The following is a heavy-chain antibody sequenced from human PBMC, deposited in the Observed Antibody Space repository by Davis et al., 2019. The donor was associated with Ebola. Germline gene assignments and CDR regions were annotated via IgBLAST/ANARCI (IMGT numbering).Heavy chain of an antibody. CDR2: IKEDGRVK. CDR3: ARSGALYTTASHFDS. V-gene: IGHV3-7*01. Sequence: PGGSLRLSCAASGFTFSNYWMAWGRQAPGKGLEWVAHIKEDGRVKDYVDSVKGRFTISRDNAKNSLYLQMNSLRDEDTAVYYCARSGALYTTASHFDSWGQGTLVTVSS. CDR1: GFTFSNYW. J-gene: IGHJ4*02. D-gene: IGHD2-2*02.